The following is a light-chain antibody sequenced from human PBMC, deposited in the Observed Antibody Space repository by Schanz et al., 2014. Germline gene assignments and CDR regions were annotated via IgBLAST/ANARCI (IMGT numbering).Light chain of an antibody. CDR3: QQYGTSPGT. J-gene: IGKJ2*01. Sequence: EIVLTQSPATLSLSPGERATLSCRASQSVTSWLAWYQQKPGQAPRLLIYDASNRATGIPARFSGSGSGADFTLTISRLEPEDFAVYYCQQYGTSPGTFGQGTKLEIK. CDR1: QSVTSW. V-gene: IGKV3-11*01. CDR2: DAS.